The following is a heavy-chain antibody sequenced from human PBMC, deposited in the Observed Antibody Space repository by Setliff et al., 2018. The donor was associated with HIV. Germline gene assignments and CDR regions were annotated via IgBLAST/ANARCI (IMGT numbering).Heavy chain of an antibody. V-gene: IGHV3-33*01. CDR3: ARDNDYSSHYSWFDF. CDR1: GFTFSFYG. J-gene: IGHJ5*01. Sequence: GESLKISCSTSGFTFSFYGIHWVRQAPGKGLEWVAVTWADGIKKFYAESVKGRFTVSRDTSENTVYLQMNSLRAEDSAVYYCARDNDYSSHYSWFDFWGQGTLVTVSS. D-gene: IGHD2-2*01. CDR2: TWADGIKK.